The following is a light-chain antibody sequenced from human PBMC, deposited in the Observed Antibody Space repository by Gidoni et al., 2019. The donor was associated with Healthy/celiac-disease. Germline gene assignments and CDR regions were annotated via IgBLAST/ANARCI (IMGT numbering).Light chain of an antibody. CDR1: QEISDY. J-gene: IGKJ4*01. CDR3: QQYDNLPPLT. CDR2: DAS. Sequence: DIQMTQSPSSLSASVGDRVTITCQASQEISDYLNWYQQKPGKAPKLLIYDASNLETGVPSRFSGSGSGTDFTFTISSLQPEDIATYYCQQYDNLPPLTFXGXTKVEIK. V-gene: IGKV1-33*01.